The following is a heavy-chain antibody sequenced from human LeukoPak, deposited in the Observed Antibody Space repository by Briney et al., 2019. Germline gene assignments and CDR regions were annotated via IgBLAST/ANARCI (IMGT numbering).Heavy chain of an antibody. D-gene: IGHD7-27*01. J-gene: IGHJ4*02. V-gene: IGHV1-8*01. CDR2: MNPNNGIT. CDR1: GYTFTNLD. CDR3: ARGIDAGVDF. Sequence: GASVKVSCKASGYTFTNLDINWVRQATGQGLEWMGWMNPNNGITDHAQKFQGRVAMTRDTSTGTAYMELSSLTFEDTAVYYCARGIDAGVDFWGQGTLITFSS.